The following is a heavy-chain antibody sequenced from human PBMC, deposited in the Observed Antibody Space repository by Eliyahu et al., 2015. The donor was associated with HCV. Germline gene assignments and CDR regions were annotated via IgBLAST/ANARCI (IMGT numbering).Heavy chain of an antibody. CDR1: GYTFTAYY. V-gene: IGHV1-2*02. CDR2: IDPNRGDT. Sequence: QVQLVQSGAEVKKPGASVKVSCRASGYTFTAYYIHWMRQAPGQGLEWMGWIDPNRGDTNYAQKFQGRVSMTRDTSITTASMELTSLRSDDTAVFHCARTVEYTSSSGFDYWGQGTLVTVSS. D-gene: IGHD6-6*01. J-gene: IGHJ4*02. CDR3: ARTVEYTSSSGFDY.